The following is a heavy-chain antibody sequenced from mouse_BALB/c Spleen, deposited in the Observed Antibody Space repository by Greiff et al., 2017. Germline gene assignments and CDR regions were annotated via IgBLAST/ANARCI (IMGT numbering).Heavy chain of an antibody. CDR1: GFTFNTNA. CDR2: IRSKSNNYAT. CDR3: VRDNPFAY. V-gene: IGHV10S3*01. J-gene: IGHJ3*01. Sequence: CAASGFTFNTNAMNWVRQAPGKGLEWVARIRSKSNNYATYYADSVKDRFTISRDDSQSMLYLQMNNLKTEDTAMYYCVRDNPFAYWGQGTLVTVSA.